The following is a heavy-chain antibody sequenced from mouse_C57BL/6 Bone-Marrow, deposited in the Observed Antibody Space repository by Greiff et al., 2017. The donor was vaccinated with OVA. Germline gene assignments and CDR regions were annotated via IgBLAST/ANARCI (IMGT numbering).Heavy chain of an antibody. CDR2: ISSGSSTI. Sequence: EVKLMESGGGLVKPGGSLKLSCAASGFTFSDYGMHWVRQAPEKGLEWVAYISSGSSTIYYADTVKGRFTISRDNAKNTLFLQMTSLRSEDTAMYYCARKLWLDYWGQGTTLTVSS. CDR3: ARKLWLDY. CDR1: GFTFSDYG. V-gene: IGHV5-17*01. D-gene: IGHD1-1*02. J-gene: IGHJ2*01.